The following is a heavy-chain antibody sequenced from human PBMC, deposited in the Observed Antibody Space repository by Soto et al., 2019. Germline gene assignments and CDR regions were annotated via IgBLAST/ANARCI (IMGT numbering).Heavy chain of an antibody. CDR1: GFTFSNAW. Sequence: GGSLRLSCAASGFTFSNAWMNWVRQAPGKGLEWVGRIKSKTDGGTTDYTAPVKGRFTISRDDSKNTLYLKMNSLKKEDTAVYYCITVLLWFGDHTQYCYYCGMEVWVQGTTVAVSS. CDR3: ITVLLWFGDHTQYCYYCGMEV. V-gene: IGHV3-15*07. J-gene: IGHJ6*01. CDR2: IKSKTDGGTT. D-gene: IGHD3-10*01.